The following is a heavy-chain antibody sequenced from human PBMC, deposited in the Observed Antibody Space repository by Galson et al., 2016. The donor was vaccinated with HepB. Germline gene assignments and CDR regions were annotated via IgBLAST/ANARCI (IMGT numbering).Heavy chain of an antibody. CDR3: SRDGLGGDTPFDY. CDR1: GFSFNNYG. V-gene: IGHV3-33*01. Sequence: SLRLSCAASGFSFNNYGMQWFRHVLGRGLEWVAVIWYDGSKKYYVDSVKGRFTISRDNSKNTLSMEMNSLTAEDTGVYSCSRDGLGGDTPFDYWGQGIVVTVSS. J-gene: IGHJ4*02. CDR2: IWYDGSKK. D-gene: IGHD3-16*01.